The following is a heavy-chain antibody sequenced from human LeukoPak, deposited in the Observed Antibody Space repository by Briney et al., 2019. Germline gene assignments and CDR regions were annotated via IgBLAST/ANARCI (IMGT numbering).Heavy chain of an antibody. V-gene: IGHV3-7*01. CDR3: ARDVDYDSSGPRFDY. CDR1: GFTFSSYW. Sequence: GGSLRLSCAASGFTFSSYWMSWVRQAPGKGLEWVANIKQDGSEKYYVDSVKGRFTISRDNAKNSLYLQMNSLRAEDTAVYYCARDVDYDSSGPRFDYWGQGTLVTVSS. CDR2: IKQDGSEK. J-gene: IGHJ4*02. D-gene: IGHD3-22*01.